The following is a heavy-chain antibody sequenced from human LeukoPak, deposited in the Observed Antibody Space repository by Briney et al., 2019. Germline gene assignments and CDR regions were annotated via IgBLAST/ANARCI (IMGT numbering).Heavy chain of an antibody. V-gene: IGHV3-23*01. Sequence: GGSLRLSCAASGFIFGSSAMSWLRQAPGKGLQWVSTITGRGDNTYYAASLKGRFSISRDNSKDTLYLLMNSLSADDTATYYCAKDHVGTITLRYFDSWGQGTLVTVSS. CDR2: ITGRGDNT. CDR1: GFIFGSSA. J-gene: IGHJ4*02. CDR3: AKDHVGTITLRYFDS. D-gene: IGHD1-26*01.